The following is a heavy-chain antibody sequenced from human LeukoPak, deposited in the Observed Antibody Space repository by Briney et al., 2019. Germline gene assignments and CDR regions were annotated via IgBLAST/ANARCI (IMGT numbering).Heavy chain of an antibody. CDR3: ARRDEKAVAGTCVDY. V-gene: IGHV5-51*01. D-gene: IGHD6-19*01. CDR2: IYPGDSDT. Sequence: KPGESLKISCKGSGYSFTSYWIGWVRQMPGKGLEWMGIIYPGDSDTRYSPSFQGQVTISADKSISTAYLQWSSLKASDTAMYYCARRDEKAVAGTCVDYWGQGTLVTVSS. J-gene: IGHJ4*02. CDR1: GYSFTSYW.